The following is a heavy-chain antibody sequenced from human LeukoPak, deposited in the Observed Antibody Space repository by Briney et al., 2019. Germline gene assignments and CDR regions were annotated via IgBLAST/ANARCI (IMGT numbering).Heavy chain of an antibody. V-gene: IGHV3-21*01. CDR2: ISSSSSYI. J-gene: IGHJ4*02. CDR1: GFTVSNNY. D-gene: IGHD3-22*01. CDR3: ASWRGGMGLLTPPYFDY. Sequence: GGSLRLSCAASGFTVSNNYMSWVREAPGEGLEWVSSISSSSSYIYYADSVKGRFTISRDNAKNSLYLQMNSLSAEDTAVYYCASWRGGMGLLTPPYFDYWGLGTLVTVSS.